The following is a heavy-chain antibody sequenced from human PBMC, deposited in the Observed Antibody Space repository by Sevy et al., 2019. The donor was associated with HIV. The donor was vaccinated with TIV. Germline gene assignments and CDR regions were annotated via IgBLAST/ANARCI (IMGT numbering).Heavy chain of an antibody. V-gene: IGHV3-23*01. CDR2: LSFGCGEI. CDR1: GLTFSKYS. CDR3: AREGCTKPHDY. Sequence: GGSLRLSCAASGLTFSKYSMSWARQPPGRGLEGVSTLSFGCGEINYADSVKGRFTISRDNSKSSVYLQMNNLRPEDTAVYYCAREGCTKPHDYWGQGTLVTVSS. J-gene: IGHJ4*02. D-gene: IGHD2-8*01.